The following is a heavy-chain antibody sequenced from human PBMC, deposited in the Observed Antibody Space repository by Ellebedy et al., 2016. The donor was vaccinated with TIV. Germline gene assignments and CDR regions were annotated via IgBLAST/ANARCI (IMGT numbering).Heavy chain of an antibody. V-gene: IGHV2-70*12. Sequence: SGPTLVKPTQTLTLTCTFSGFSLSTSGMCVSWIRQPLGKALEWLARIDWDGDKYYSTSLKTRLTISKDPSKNQVVLTMTNMVPVDTATYYCVHRTTITSVDYWGQGTLVTVSS. CDR2: IDWDGDK. CDR3: VHRTTITSVDY. CDR1: GFSLSTSGMC. J-gene: IGHJ4*02. D-gene: IGHD4-11*01.